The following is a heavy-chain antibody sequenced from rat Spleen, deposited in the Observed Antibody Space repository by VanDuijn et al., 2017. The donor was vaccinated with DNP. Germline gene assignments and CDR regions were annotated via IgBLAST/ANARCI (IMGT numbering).Heavy chain of an antibody. J-gene: IGHJ4*01. CDR3: ATHPENSGNYARDA. CDR2: ISPSGGST. V-gene: IGHV5-19*01. Sequence: EVQLVESGGGLVQPGRSLKLSCAASGFTFSNYGMHWIRQAPTKGLEWVASISPSGGSTYYRDPVKGRFTISRDNAKSTLYLHMDSLRSEDTATYYCATHPENSGNYARDAWGQGTSVPVSS. CDR1: GFTFSNYG. D-gene: IGHD4-3*01.